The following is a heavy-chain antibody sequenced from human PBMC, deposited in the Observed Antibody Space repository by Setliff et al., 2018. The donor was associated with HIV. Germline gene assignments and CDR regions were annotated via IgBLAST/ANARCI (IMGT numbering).Heavy chain of an antibody. CDR3: ARGRTQWPNYNYFDP. CDR1: GAPISSYY. J-gene: IGHJ5*02. V-gene: IGHV4-59*08. D-gene: IGHD6-19*01. CDR2: IYNSGYT. Sequence: SETLSLTCKVSGAPISSYYWNWIRQPPGKGLEWIGYIYNSGYTNYKPSLKSRVTISLDTSKNQFSLKLISVTAADTAVYYCARGRTQWPNYNYFDPWGLGTLVTVSS.